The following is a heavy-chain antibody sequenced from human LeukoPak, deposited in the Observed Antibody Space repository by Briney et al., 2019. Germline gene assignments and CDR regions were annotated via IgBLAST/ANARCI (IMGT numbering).Heavy chain of an antibody. CDR1: GFTFSNYG. CDR3: AKKTIVGATVDAFDI. V-gene: IGHV3-30*02. J-gene: IGHJ3*02. D-gene: IGHD1-26*01. Sequence: GGSLRLSCAASGFTFSNYGMHWVRQAPGKGLEWVASMRYDGSNKYYAESVKGRFTISRDNSKNTLYLQMNSLRAEDTAVYYCAKKTIVGATVDAFDIWGQGTMVTVSS. CDR2: MRYDGSNK.